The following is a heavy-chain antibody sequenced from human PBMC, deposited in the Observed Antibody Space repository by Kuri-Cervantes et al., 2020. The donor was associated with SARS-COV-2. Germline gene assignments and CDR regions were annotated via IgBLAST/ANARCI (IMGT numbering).Heavy chain of an antibody. CDR3: ARDQDDYSNYHAFDI. Sequence: GESLKISCAASGFTFSSYAMHWVRQAPGKGLEWVAVISYDGSDKYYADSVKGRFTISRENSKNTLYLQMNSLRAEDTAVYYCARDQDDYSNYHAFDIWGQGTMVTVSS. D-gene: IGHD4-11*01. CDR1: GFTFSSYA. CDR2: ISYDGSDK. V-gene: IGHV3-30*04. J-gene: IGHJ3*02.